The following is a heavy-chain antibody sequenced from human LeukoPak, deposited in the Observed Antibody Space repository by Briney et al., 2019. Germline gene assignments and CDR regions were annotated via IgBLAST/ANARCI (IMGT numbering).Heavy chain of an antibody. D-gene: IGHD6-19*01. Sequence: PSQTLSLTCTVSGGSLSSGGYYWSWIRQPAGKELEWIGRISASGSTNYNPSLASRVTMSVDTSKNQFSLKLTSVTAADTAVYHRARDRQWLVDYWGQGALVTVSS. V-gene: IGHV4-61*02. J-gene: IGHJ4*02. CDR2: ISASGST. CDR1: GGSLSSGGYY. CDR3: ARDRQWLVDY.